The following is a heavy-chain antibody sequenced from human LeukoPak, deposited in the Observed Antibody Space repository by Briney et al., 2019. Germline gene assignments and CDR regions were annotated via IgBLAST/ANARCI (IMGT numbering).Heavy chain of an antibody. J-gene: IGHJ4*02. CDR3: ARDGGDYGDY. D-gene: IGHD3-3*01. CDR2: ISSSSSTI. CDR1: GSTFSSYA. V-gene: IGHV3-48*01. Sequence: GGSLRLSCAASGSTFSSYAMSWVRQAPGKGLEWVSYISSSSSTIYYADSVKGRFTISRDNAKNSLYLQMNSLRAEDTAVYYCARDGGDYGDYWGQGTLVTVSS.